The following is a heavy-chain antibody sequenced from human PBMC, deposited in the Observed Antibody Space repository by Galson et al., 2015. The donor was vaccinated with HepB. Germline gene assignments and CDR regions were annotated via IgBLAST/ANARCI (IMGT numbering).Heavy chain of an antibody. V-gene: IGHV3-15*01. J-gene: IGHJ4*02. Sequence: SLRLSCAASGFTFTYAWMTWVRQAPGKGLEWVDRIKGNPDGGTTDYIAPVKGRFTISRDDSKNTMFLQMNSLRTEDTGVYYCTSTGRQGNSGYDWSYWGRGALVTVSS. D-gene: IGHD5-12*01. CDR1: GFTFTYAW. CDR2: IKGNPDGGTT. CDR3: TSTGRQGNSGYDWSY.